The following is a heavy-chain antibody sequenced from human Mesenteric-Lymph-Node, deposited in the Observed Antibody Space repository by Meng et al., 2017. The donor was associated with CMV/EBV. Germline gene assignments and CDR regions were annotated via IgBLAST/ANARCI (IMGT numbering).Heavy chain of an antibody. CDR3: ARGYHQLVRFNY. V-gene: IGHV4-59*01. CDR2: VYYIGTI. CDR1: GGSMTYYY. Sequence: SETLSLTCSVFGGSMTYYYWSWIRQPPGKRLEWIGFVYYIGTINYNPSLRSRVTLSVDTSKNQFSLKLNSVTAADTAVYYCARGYHQLVRFNYWGQGTQVTVSS. D-gene: IGHD1-1*01. J-gene: IGHJ4*02.